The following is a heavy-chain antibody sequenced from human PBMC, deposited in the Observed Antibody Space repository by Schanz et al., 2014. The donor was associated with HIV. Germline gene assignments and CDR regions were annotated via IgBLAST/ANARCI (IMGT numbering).Heavy chain of an antibody. J-gene: IGHJ6*02. CDR3: AKDGNLYDSRYRGKGNYYHYYGMDV. CDR1: GFNFNSYG. D-gene: IGHD3-22*01. CDR2: TSYDGTKK. Sequence: QVQLVESGGGVVQPGRSLRLSCVASGFNFNSYGMHWVRQAPGKGLEWVAVTSYDGTKKHYADSVKGRFTISRDNSKNSLSLLIKSLRTEDTAVYFCAKDGNLYDSRYRGKGNYYHYYGMDVWGQGTTVTVSS. V-gene: IGHV3-30*18.